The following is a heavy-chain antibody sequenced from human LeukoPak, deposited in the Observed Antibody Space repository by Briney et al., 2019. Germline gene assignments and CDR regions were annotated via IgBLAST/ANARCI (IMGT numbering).Heavy chain of an antibody. CDR2: ISSSGSTI. Sequence: GGSLRLSCAASGFTFSDYYMSWIRQAPGKGLEGVSYISSSGSTIYYADSVKGRFTISRDNAKNSLYLQMNSLRAEDTAVYYCASAPELSTYYYYYGMDVWGQGTTVTVSS. CDR3: ASAPELSTYYYYYGMDV. J-gene: IGHJ6*02. D-gene: IGHD3-16*02. V-gene: IGHV3-11*01. CDR1: GFTFSDYY.